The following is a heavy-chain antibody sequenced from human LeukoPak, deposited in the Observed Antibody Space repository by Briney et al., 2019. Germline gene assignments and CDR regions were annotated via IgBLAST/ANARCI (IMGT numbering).Heavy chain of an antibody. J-gene: IGHJ4*02. V-gene: IGHV4-4*02. CDR3: ASHVTVLGTRGFDY. Sequence: PSETLSLTCAVSGGSITSHSCWSWVRQPPGKGREGIGEIYHGGDTNYDPSVKSRVTMSVDKSKNHLSLNLRSVTAADTAIYYCASHVTVLGTRGFDYWGQGILVTVSS. CDR2: IYHGGDT. D-gene: IGHD6-19*01. CDR1: GGSITSHSC.